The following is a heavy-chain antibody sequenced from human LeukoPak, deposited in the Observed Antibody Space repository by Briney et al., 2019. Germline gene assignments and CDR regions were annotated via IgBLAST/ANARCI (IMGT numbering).Heavy chain of an antibody. CDR3: ARVDMPIIAVFDY. J-gene: IGHJ4*02. CDR1: GFSFSSFA. Sequence: GGSLRLFCAASGFSFSSFALHWVRQAPGKGLEWVAATSPAGNEIYYADSVKRRFTISRDNSNNTLYLQMNSLRPEDTAVYYCARVDMPIIAVFDYSGQGTLVTVSS. CDR2: TSPAGNEI. V-gene: IGHV3-30*01. D-gene: IGHD1-14*01.